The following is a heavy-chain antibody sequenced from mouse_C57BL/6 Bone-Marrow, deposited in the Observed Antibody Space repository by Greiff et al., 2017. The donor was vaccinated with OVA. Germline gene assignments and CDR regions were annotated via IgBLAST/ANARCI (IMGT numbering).Heavy chain of an antibody. CDR1: GFTFSSYG. CDR3: ARQITTPPYFDY. CDR2: ISSGGSYT. D-gene: IGHD1-1*01. Sequence: EVQLVESGGDLVKPGGSLKLSCAASGFTFSSYGMSWVRQTPDKRLEWVATISSGGSYTYYPDSVKGRFTISRDNAKNTLYLQMSRLKSEDTAMYYCARQITTPPYFDYWGQGTTLTVSS. J-gene: IGHJ2*01. V-gene: IGHV5-6*01.